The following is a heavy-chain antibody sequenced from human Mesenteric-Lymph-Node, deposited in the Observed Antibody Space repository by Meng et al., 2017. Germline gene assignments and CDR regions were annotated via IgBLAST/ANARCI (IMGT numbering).Heavy chain of an antibody. Sequence: GSLRLSCAVYGGSFSGYYWSWIRQPPGKGLEWIGEINHSGSTNYNPSLKSRVTISVDTSKNQFSLKLSSVTAADTAVYYCARDRDDYDYVWGSYLVAGDDAFDIWGQGTMVTVSS. CDR1: GGSFSGYY. V-gene: IGHV4-34*01. D-gene: IGHD3-16*02. CDR3: ARDRDDYDYVWGSYLVAGDDAFDI. J-gene: IGHJ3*02. CDR2: INHSGST.